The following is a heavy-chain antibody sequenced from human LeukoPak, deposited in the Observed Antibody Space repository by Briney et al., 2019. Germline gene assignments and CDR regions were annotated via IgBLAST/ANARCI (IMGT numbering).Heavy chain of an antibody. CDR3: ARHRSGWPYWYFDL. CDR2: INHSGST. V-gene: IGHV4-34*01. CDR1: GGSFSDYY. Sequence: PSETLSLTCAVYGGSFSDYYWSWNRQPPGKGLEWIGDINHSGSTNYNPSLESRVTISVDTSKNQFSLKLSSVTAADTAVFYCARHRSGWPYWYFDLWGRGTLVTVSS. D-gene: IGHD6-19*01. J-gene: IGHJ2*01.